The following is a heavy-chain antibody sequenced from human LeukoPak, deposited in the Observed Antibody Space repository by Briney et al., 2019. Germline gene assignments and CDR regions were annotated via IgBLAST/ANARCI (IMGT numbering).Heavy chain of an antibody. CDR3: ARDRQDYDFWSGYFDY. J-gene: IGHJ4*02. CDR2: IWYDGSNK. V-gene: IGHV3-33*01. CDR1: GFTFSSYG. Sequence: PGGSLRLSCAASGFTFSSYGMHWVRQAPGKGLEWVAVIWYDGSNKYYADSVKGRFTISRDNSKNTLYLQMNSLRAKDTAVYYCARDRQDYDFWSGYFDYWGQGTLVTVSS. D-gene: IGHD3-3*01.